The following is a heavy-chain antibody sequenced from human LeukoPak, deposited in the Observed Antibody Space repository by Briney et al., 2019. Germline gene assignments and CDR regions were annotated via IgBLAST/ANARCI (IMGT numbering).Heavy chain of an antibody. CDR1: GFSFRNSW. J-gene: IGHJ4*02. CDR2: INPDATKK. CDR3: ARDPVYGAFDY. D-gene: IGHD4/OR15-4a*01. Sequence: GGSLRLSCAASGFSFRNSWMTWVRRTPGKELQFLANINPDATKKNYVDSVRGRFTISRDNAKNSLYLQMNSLRVEDTAVYYCARDPVYGAFDYWGQGILVTVSS. V-gene: IGHV3-7*01.